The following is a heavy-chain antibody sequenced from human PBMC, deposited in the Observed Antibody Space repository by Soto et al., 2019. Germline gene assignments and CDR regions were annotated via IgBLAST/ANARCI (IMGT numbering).Heavy chain of an antibody. V-gene: IGHV3-48*02. D-gene: IGHD2-8*01. Sequence: EVQLVESGGGLVQPGGSLRLSCAASGFTFSSYSMNWVRQAPGKGLEWVSYISSSSTIYYADSVKGRFTISRDNAKNSLDLQMNSLRDEDTAVYYCATGSNGYWGQGTLVTVSS. CDR1: GFTFSSYS. CDR2: ISSSSTI. CDR3: ATGSNGY. J-gene: IGHJ4*02.